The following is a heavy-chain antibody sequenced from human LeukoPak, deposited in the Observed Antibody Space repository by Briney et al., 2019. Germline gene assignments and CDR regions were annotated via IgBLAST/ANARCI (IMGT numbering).Heavy chain of an antibody. V-gene: IGHV4-59*08. D-gene: IGHD3-3*01. CDR2: INYSGST. J-gene: IGHJ5*02. CDR3: ARASYDFWSGYYRLWWFDP. CDR1: GGSISSYY. Sequence: SETLSLTCTVSGGSISSYYWSWIRQPPGKGLEWIGYINYSGSTNYNPSLKSRVTISVDTSKNRFSLRLSSVTAADTAVYYCARASYDFWSGYYRLWWFDPWGQGTLVTVSS.